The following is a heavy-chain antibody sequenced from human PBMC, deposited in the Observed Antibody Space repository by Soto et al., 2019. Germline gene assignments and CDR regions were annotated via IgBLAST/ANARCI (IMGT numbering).Heavy chain of an antibody. CDR2: INSDGTSI. D-gene: IGHD2-21*01. V-gene: IGHV3-74*01. J-gene: IGHJ4*02. Sequence: EVQLVESGGGLVQPGGSLRLSCATSGFNFSIFWMHWVRQAPGKGPVWVSRINSDGTSINYADSVKGRFTISRDNAKNNLYLPTNSLRVEDTAVYYCSRGPSGDSSNWGQGTLVTVSS. CDR3: SRGPSGDSSN. CDR1: GFNFSIFW.